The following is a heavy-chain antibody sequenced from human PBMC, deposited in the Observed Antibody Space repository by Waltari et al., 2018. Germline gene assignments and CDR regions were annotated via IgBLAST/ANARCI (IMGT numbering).Heavy chain of an antibody. J-gene: IGHJ6*03. CDR3: ARGTPSFYHYMDV. CDR1: GGSLSGFY. V-gene: IGHV4-59*01. Sequence: QVLLQQSGEGLVKTSETLSVTCTVAGGSLSGFYWSWIRQSPGKGLEWIAFIYDSWTTKYNPSLKSRVTISVDTSKNRFTLKLGSATAADTALYYCARGTPSFYHYMDVWGKGTTVIVSS. CDR2: IYDSWTT.